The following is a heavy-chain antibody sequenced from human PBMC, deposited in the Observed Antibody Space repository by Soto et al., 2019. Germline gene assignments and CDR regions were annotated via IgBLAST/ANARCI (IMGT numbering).Heavy chain of an antibody. V-gene: IGHV4-39*01. CDR3: ARGYDILTGPLDY. Sequence: PSETLSLTCTVSGGSITSSSFYWGWIRQPPGKGLEWIGIIYYSGSTYYKPSLKSRVTISVDTSKSQFSLNPNSVTAADTAVYYCARGYDILTGPLDYWGPGTLVTVSS. CDR1: GGSITSSSFY. D-gene: IGHD3-9*01. CDR2: IYYSGST. J-gene: IGHJ4*02.